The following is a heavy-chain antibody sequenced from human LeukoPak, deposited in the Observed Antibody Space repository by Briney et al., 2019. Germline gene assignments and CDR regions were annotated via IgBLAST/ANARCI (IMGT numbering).Heavy chain of an antibody. Sequence: SQTPSLTRTLSLGSPTSSSAYPGSIRPPPGDGLGWVGRISFSGSTSSNPSLKSRATLSVDPSKNQFSLKRSSVSAADTAVSLRASGGEVYYDTPSWFDPWGQGTLVTVSS. J-gene: IGHJ5*02. CDR1: LGSPTSSSAY. CDR2: ISFSGST. D-gene: IGHD3-9*01. V-gene: IGHV4-39*01. CDR3: ASGGEVYYDTPSWFDP.